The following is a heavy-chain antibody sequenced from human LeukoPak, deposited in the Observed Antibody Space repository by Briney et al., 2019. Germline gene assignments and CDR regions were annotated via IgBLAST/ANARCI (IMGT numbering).Heavy chain of an antibody. Sequence: GRSLRLSCAASGFTFDDYAMHWVWQAPGKGLEWVSGISWNSGSIGYADSVKGRFTISRDNAKSSLYLQMNSLRAEDTALYYCAKDIGGVGALGPFDYWGQGTLVTVSS. D-gene: IGHD1-26*01. CDR1: GFTFDDYA. J-gene: IGHJ4*02. CDR2: ISWNSGSI. CDR3: AKDIGGVGALGPFDY. V-gene: IGHV3-9*01.